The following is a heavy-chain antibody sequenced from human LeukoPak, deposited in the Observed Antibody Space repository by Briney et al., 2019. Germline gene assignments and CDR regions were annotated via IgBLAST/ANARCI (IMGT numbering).Heavy chain of an antibody. D-gene: IGHD2-15*01. CDR3: AREVVDCSGGGCYSVGYYYNGMDV. V-gene: IGHV1-46*01. J-gene: IGHJ6*02. CDR1: GYTFTSYY. CDR2: INPSGGST. Sequence: GASVKVSCKASGYTFTSYYMHWVRQAPGQGLEWMGIINPSGGSTSYAQKFQGRVTMTRDTSTSTVYMELSSLRSEDTAVYYCAREVVDCSGGGCYSVGYYYNGMDVWGQGTTVTVSS.